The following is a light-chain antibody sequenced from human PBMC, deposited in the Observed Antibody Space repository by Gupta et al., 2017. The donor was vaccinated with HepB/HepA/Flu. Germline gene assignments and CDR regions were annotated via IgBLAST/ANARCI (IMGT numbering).Light chain of an antibody. Sequence: QPLLTQPPSVSRSPAQRVTISCTGSSSNIGAPYDVHWYQQLPGTAPQLLPYGNNNRPSRVPDRFSGSKSGTSASLVIAGLQAEDEADYYCQSYDSSLSSGVFGGGTKLTVL. CDR2: GNN. V-gene: IGLV1-40*01. J-gene: IGLJ3*02. CDR1: SSNIGAPYD. CDR3: QSYDSSLSSGV.